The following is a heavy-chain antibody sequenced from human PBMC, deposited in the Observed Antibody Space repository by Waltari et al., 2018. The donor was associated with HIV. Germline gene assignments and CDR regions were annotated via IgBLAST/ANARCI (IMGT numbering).Heavy chain of an antibody. CDR2: VYYRGST. V-gene: IGHV4-31*02. CDR1: GASITSDNYY. Sequence: QVQLQESGPGLVKPSQTLSLTCNVSGASITSDNYYWAWIRQHPERGLECIGFVYYRGSTFSNPSFKSRATISVDTSKNQFSLKLTSMTAADTAVYYCARVLYWYFDLWGRGTLVTVSS. CDR3: ARVLYWYFDL. J-gene: IGHJ2*01.